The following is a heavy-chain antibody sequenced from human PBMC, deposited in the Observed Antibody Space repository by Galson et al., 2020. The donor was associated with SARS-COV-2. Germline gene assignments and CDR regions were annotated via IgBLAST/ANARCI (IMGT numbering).Heavy chain of an antibody. CDR1: GFTFSSYA. V-gene: IGHV3-30-3*01. CDR3: ARAYSGSYYGAFDS. CDR2: ISYDGSNK. J-gene: IGHJ3*02. D-gene: IGHD1-26*01. Sequence: TGGSLRLSCAASGFTFSSYAMHWVRQAPGKGLEWVAVISYDGSNKYYADSVKGRFTISRDNSKNTLYLQMNSLRAEDTAVYYCARAYSGSYYGAFDSWGQGTMVTVSS.